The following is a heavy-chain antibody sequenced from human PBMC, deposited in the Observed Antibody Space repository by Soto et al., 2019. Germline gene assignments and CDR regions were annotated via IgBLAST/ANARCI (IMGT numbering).Heavy chain of an antibody. CDR3: ARDRGYDAHDYYYNAMDV. J-gene: IGHJ6*02. V-gene: IGHV3-21*01. CDR2: IRGFSPYT. Sequence: PGGSLGLACISSGFSFWTYTMNWVRQAPGKGLEWVSGIRGFSPYTFYAESVKGRFTISRDNAKNSLYLQMNSLRAEDTAVYYCARDRGYDAHDYYYNAMDVWGQGTTVTVSS. D-gene: IGHD3-10*01. CDR1: GFSFWTYT.